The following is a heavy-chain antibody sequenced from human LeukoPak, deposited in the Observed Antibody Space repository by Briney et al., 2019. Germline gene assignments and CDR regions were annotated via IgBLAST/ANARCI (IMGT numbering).Heavy chain of an antibody. V-gene: IGHV4-34*01. CDR2: INHSGST. CDR3: ARDRHYYDSSGYLYYFDY. J-gene: IGHJ4*02. D-gene: IGHD3-22*01. Sequence: SETLSLTCAVSGGSFSGNHWTWIRQPPGKGLEWIGEINHSGSTNYNPSLKSRVTISVDKSKNQFSLKLSSVTAADTAVYYCARDRHYYDSSGYLYYFDYWGQGTLVTVSS. CDR1: GGSFSGNH.